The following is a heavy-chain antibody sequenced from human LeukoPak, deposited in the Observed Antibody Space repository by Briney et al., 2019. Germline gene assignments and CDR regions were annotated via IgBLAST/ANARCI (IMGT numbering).Heavy chain of an antibody. CDR2: IYYSGST. CDR1: GGSISSYY. D-gene: IGHD2-15*01. Sequence: PSETVSLTCTVSGGSISSYYWSWIRQPPGKGLEWIGYIYYSGSTNYNPSLKSRVTISVDTSKNQFSLKLSSVTAADTAVYYCARAARYCSGGSCLDYWGQGTLVTVSS. V-gene: IGHV4-59*12. J-gene: IGHJ4*02. CDR3: ARAARYCSGGSCLDY.